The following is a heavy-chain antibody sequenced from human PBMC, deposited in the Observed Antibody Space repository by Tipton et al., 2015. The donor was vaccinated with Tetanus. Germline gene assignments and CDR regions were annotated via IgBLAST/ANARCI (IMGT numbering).Heavy chain of an antibody. Sequence: QSGPEVKKPGASVKVSCKASGYTFTHYGISWVRQAPGQGLEWVGWISPFTGDTEYAQNLQDRLILTTDTSTATAYVEVRSLTSDDTAVYYCARGRAVPVQAYGTDVWGQGTSVTVSS. V-gene: IGHV1-18*01. D-gene: IGHD6-19*01. CDR2: ISPFTGDT. CDR1: GYTFTHYG. J-gene: IGHJ6*02. CDR3: ARGRAVPVQAYGTDV.